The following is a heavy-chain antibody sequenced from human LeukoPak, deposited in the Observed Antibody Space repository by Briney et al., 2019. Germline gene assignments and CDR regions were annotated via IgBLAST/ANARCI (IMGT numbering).Heavy chain of an antibody. CDR2: ISGSGGST. V-gene: IGHV3-23*01. J-gene: IGHJ6*02. CDR3: AKTFGDSSGWYGLDV. D-gene: IGHD6-19*01. CDR1: GFTFSRYA. Sequence: GGSLRLSCAASGFTFSRYAMSWVRQAPGKGLEWVSAISGSGGSTYYADSVKGRFTISRDNSKNTLYLQMNSLRAEDTAVYYCAKTFGDSSGWYGLDVWGQGTTVTVSS.